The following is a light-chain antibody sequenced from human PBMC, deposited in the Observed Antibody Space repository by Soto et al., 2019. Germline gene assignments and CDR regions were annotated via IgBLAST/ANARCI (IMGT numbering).Light chain of an antibody. CDR2: KAS. J-gene: IGKJ1*01. Sequence: DIQMTQSPSTLSGSVGDRVTITCRASQTISSWLAWYQQKPGKAPKLLIYKASTLKSGVPSRFSGSGSGTDFTLTISRLEPEDFAVYYCQHYGSSWTFGQGTKVDIK. CDR3: QHYGSSWT. CDR1: QTISSW. V-gene: IGKV1-5*03.